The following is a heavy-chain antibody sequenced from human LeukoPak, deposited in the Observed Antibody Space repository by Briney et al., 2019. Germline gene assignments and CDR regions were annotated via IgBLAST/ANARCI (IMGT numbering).Heavy chain of an antibody. CDR2: ISIGGTTI. Sequence: GGSLRLSCIASGFTFSDYHMGWIRQAPGKGLEWVSYISIGGTTIYYVDSVKGRFTISRDNAQNSLYLQMSSLRAEDTAVYYCARDLIATAGTVVYWGQGTLVTVSS. J-gene: IGHJ4*02. CDR1: GFTFSDYH. CDR3: ARDLIATAGTVVY. V-gene: IGHV3-11*04. D-gene: IGHD6-13*01.